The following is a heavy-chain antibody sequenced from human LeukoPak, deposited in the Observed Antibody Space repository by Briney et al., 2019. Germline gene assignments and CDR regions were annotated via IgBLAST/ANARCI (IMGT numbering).Heavy chain of an antibody. J-gene: IGHJ4*02. CDR3: ARRRSGSYLDY. V-gene: IGHV3-11*04. CDR2: ISSSGSTI. CDR1: GFTFGDYY. Sequence: GGSLRLSCAASGFTFGDYYMSWIRQAPGKGLEWVSYISSSGSTIYYADAVKGRFTISRDNAKNSLYLQMNSLRAEDTAVYYCARRRSGSYLDYWGQGTLVTVSS. D-gene: IGHD3-10*01.